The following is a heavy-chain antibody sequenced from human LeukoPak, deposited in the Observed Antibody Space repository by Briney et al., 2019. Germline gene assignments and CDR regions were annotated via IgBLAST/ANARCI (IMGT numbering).Heavy chain of an antibody. CDR2: LSGSGGRT. J-gene: IGHJ4*02. Sequence: GGSLRLSCAASGFTLSSYAMSWVRQAPGKGLEWVSTLSGSGGRTYYADSVKGRFTISKDNAKNTVYLQMNSLRAEDTAVYYCVSFYETYWGRGTLVTVSS. CDR3: VSFYETY. V-gene: IGHV3-23*01. CDR1: GFTLSSYA. D-gene: IGHD2/OR15-2a*01.